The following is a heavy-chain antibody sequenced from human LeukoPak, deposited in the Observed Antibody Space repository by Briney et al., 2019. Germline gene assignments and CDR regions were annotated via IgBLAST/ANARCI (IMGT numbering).Heavy chain of an antibody. CDR3: ARDPTITIFGVAPVDV. CDR2: IKQDGSEK. CDR1: GFTFSSYA. V-gene: IGHV3-7*01. Sequence: GGSLRLSCAASGFTFSSYAMSWVRQAPGKGLEWVANIKQDGSEKYYVDSVKGRFTISRDNAKNSLYLQMNSLRAEDTAVYYCARDPTITIFGVAPVDVWGKGTTVTVSS. J-gene: IGHJ6*04. D-gene: IGHD3-3*01.